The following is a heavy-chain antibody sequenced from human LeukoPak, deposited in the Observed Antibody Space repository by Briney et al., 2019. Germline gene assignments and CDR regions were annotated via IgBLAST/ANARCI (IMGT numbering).Heavy chain of an antibody. V-gene: IGHV3-48*01. CDR1: GFTFNTYS. J-gene: IGHJ3*02. Sequence: GGSLRLSCAASGFTFNTYSMNWVRQAAGKGLEWVSYISSSSSSIYYADSVKGRFTISRGNAKNSLYLQMSSLRAEDTAVYYCATKRFCSSTRCQDAFDIWGQGTMVTVSS. CDR2: ISSSSSSI. CDR3: ATKRFCSSTRCQDAFDI. D-gene: IGHD2-2*01.